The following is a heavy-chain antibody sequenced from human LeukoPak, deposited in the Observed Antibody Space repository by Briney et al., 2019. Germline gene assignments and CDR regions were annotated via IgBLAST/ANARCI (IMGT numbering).Heavy chain of an antibody. CDR1: GGTCSSYA. V-gene: IGHV1-69*13. CDR3: ARVPVAATSPYLDY. CDR2: IIPIFGTA. Sequence: PSGKVPCKASGGTCSSYAISCVRQAAGQGLEWMGGIIPIFGTANYAQKFQGRVTITADESTSTAYMELSSLRSEDTAVYYCARVPVAATSPYLDYWGQGTLVTVSS. J-gene: IGHJ4*02. D-gene: IGHD2-15*01.